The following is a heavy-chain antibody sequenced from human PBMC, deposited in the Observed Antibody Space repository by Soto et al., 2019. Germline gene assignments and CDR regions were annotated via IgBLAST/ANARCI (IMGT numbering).Heavy chain of an antibody. J-gene: IGHJ3*02. CDR2: FDPEDGET. D-gene: IGHD3-22*01. CDR3: ASAHRITMIVVVIDAFDI. V-gene: IGHV1-24*01. Sequence: AASVKVSCKVSGYTLTELSMHWVRQAPGKGLEWMGGFDPEDGETIYAQKFQGRVTMTEDTSTDTAYMELSSLRSEDTAAYYCASAHRITMIVVVIDAFDIWGQGTMVT. CDR1: GYTLTELS.